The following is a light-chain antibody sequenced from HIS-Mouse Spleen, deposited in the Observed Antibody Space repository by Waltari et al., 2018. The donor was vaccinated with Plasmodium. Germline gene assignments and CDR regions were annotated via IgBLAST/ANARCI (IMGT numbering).Light chain of an antibody. CDR2: GAS. V-gene: IGKV3-15*01. J-gene: IGKJ3*01. CDR1: QSVSSN. Sequence: EIVMTQSPATLSVSPGERATLSCRASQSVSSNLDWYQQKPGQAPRLLIYGASTRATGIPARFSCSGSGTEFTLTISSLQSEDFAVYYCQQYNNWSFTFGPGTKVDIK. CDR3: QQYNNWSFT.